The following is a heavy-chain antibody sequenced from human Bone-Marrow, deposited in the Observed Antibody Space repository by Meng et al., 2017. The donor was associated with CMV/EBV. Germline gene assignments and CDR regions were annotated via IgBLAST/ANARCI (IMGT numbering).Heavy chain of an antibody. J-gene: IGHJ4*02. V-gene: IGHV3-49*04. Sequence: GESLKISCTASGFIFGDYAVTWVRQAPGKGLEWVGFIRSNTYGGTAEYAASVKGRFTISRDDSKSTAYLQMNSLKTEDTALYYCTRDLRPYYYDSSAFDYWGQGTPVTVSS. CDR1: GFIFGDYA. D-gene: IGHD3-22*01. CDR2: IRSNTYGGTA. CDR3: TRDLRPYYYDSSAFDY.